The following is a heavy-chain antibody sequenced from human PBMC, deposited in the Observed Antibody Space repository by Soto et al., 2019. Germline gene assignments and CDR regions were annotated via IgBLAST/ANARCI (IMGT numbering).Heavy chain of an antibody. CDR2: IYAGDSDT. Sequence: PGESLKISCKGSGYSFSGYWIGWVRQMPGKGLEWMGIIYAGDSDTRYSPSFQGQVTISVDKSISTAYLQWSSLKASDTAMYYCARHLRATPFDYWGQGTLVTVSS. CDR3: ARHLRATPFDY. J-gene: IGHJ4*02. CDR1: GYSFSGYW. V-gene: IGHV5-51*01. D-gene: IGHD2-15*01.